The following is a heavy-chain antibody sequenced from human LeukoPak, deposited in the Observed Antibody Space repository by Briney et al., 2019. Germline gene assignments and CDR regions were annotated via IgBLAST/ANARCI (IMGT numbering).Heavy chain of an antibody. D-gene: IGHD2-2*01. CDR1: GFTFSSYV. V-gene: IGHV3-23*01. CDR3: ARDAGVVPAAIKIQYYGMDV. Sequence: GGSLRLSCAASGFTFSSYVMTWVRQAPGKGLEWVSTISGSGGSTYYADSVKGRFTISRDNSKTTLYLQMNSLRAEDTAVYYCARDAGVVPAAIKIQYYGMDVWGQGTTVTVSS. J-gene: IGHJ6*02. CDR2: ISGSGGST.